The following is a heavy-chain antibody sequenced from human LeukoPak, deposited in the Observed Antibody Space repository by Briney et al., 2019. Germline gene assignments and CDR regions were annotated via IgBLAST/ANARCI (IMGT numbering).Heavy chain of an antibody. CDR2: IYHSGST. D-gene: IGHD2-2*01. CDR1: GGSISSSNW. CDR3: ARHRLVVPAAYNWFDP. Sequence: SETLSLTCAVPGGSISSSNWWSWVRQPPGTGLEWIGEIYHSGSTNYNPSLKSRVTISVDKSKNQFSLKLSSVTAADTAVYYRARHRLVVPAAYNWFDPWGQGTLVTVSS. V-gene: IGHV4-4*02. J-gene: IGHJ5*02.